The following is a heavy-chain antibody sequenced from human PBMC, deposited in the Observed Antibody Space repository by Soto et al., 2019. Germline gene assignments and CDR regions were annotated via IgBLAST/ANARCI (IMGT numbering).Heavy chain of an antibody. J-gene: IGHJ5*01. CDR3: SRVRVAGLFRDS. Sequence: QVQLQESGPRLVKPSETLSLTCTVSGGSITSEGYYWTWIRQHPGKGLEWIGYIYSSGNSYSNPSLTRRVTISMDTSRNVFSRKLPSLTAADTSIYFCSRVRVAGLFRDSFCPGVLVSVSS. CDR2: IYSSGNS. CDR1: GGSITSEGYY. D-gene: IGHD3-10*01. V-gene: IGHV4-31*03.